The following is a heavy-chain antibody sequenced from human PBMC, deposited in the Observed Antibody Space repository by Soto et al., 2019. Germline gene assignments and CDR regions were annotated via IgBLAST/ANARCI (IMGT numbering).Heavy chain of an antibody. Sequence: ASVKVSCKASGYTFTSYYMHWVRQAPGQGLEWMGIINPSGGSTSYAQKFQGRVTMTRDTSTSTVYMELSSLRSEDTAVYYCARFNSDSSHYHYGKDFWGQGTTVTVSS. J-gene: IGHJ6*02. CDR1: GYTFTSYY. D-gene: IGHD6-13*01. CDR3: ARFNSDSSHYHYGKDF. CDR2: INPSGGST. V-gene: IGHV1-46*01.